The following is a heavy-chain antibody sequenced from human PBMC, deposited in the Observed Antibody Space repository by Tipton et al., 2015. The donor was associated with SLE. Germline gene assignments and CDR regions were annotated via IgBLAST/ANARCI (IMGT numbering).Heavy chain of an antibody. CDR2: ITWNSGST. D-gene: IGHD3-22*01. V-gene: IGHV3-9*01. Sequence: SLRLSCAASGFTFSRYWMHWVRQAPGKGLEWVAGITWNSGSTDYADSMKGRFTISRDNAKNSLYLQMNSLRPGDTALYYCARGTYYYDTNGYYGQFDYWGQGTLVTVSS. J-gene: IGHJ4*02. CDR3: ARGTYYYDTNGYYGQFDY. CDR1: GFTFSRYW.